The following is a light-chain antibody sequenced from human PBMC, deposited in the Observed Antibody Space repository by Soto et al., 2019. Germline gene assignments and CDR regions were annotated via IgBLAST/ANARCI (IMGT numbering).Light chain of an antibody. V-gene: IGLV2-14*01. Sequence: QSALTQPASVSGSPGQSITISCTGTSSDVGGYNYVSWYQQHPGKAPKLMIYDVSNRPSGVSNRFSGSKSGNTASLTISGLQAEDEADYYCSSHTSSSTLVVFGGWTKLTVL. CDR1: SSDVGGYNY. CDR2: DVS. CDR3: SSHTSSSTLVV. J-gene: IGLJ2*01.